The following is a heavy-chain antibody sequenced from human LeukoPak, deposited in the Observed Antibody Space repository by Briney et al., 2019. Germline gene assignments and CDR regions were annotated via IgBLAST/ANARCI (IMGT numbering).Heavy chain of an antibody. Sequence: SQTLSLTCTVSGGSISSGSYYWNWIRQPAGKGLEWVGRIYSSGGTDFTPSLKSRGTISVDTSKNQFSPKLSSVTAADTAVYYCAREDYYDSSGYYPFDVWGQGILVTVSS. CDR2: IYSSGGT. V-gene: IGHV4-61*02. CDR1: GGSISSGSYY. CDR3: AREDYYDSSGYYPFDV. J-gene: IGHJ4*02. D-gene: IGHD3-22*01.